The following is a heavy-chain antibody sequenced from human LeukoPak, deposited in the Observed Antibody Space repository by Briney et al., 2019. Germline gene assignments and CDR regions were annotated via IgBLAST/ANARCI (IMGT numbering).Heavy chain of an antibody. CDR1: GGSISSGPYF. D-gene: IGHD2-2*01. V-gene: IGHV4-30-2*06. CDR3: ARSLGYCSSASCYGGGSDS. CDR2: IWPSGRT. J-gene: IGHJ4*02. Sequence: SETLSLTCSVSGGSISSGPYFWSWIRQSPGQGLEWIGYIWPSGRTNYNPSLMSRVTIAVDTSKNHFSLRLSSVTAADTAVYYCARSLGYCSSASCYGGGSDSWGQGILVTVSS.